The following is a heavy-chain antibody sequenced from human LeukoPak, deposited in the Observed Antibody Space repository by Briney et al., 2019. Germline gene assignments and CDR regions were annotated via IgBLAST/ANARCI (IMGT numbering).Heavy chain of an antibody. Sequence: SGKVSCKASGGTFSSYAISWVRQSPGQGLEWMGGIIPIFGTANYAQKFQARVTITTGESTSTAYMELSSLRSEDTAVYYCAGDYGGNTYYMDVWGKGTTVTVSS. CDR3: AGDYGGNTYYMDV. V-gene: IGHV1-69*05. CDR1: GGTFSSYA. J-gene: IGHJ6*03. D-gene: IGHD4-23*01. CDR2: IIPIFGTA.